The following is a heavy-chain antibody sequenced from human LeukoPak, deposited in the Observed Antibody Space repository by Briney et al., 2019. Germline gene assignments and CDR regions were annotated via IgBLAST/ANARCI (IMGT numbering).Heavy chain of an antibody. V-gene: IGHV1-2*02. J-gene: IGHJ4*02. Sequence: GASVKVSCKASGYTFTGYYMHWVRRAPGQGLEWMGWINPNSGGTNYAQKFQGRVTMTRDTSISTAYMELSRLRSDDTAVYYCATNLPDYGGYSVYWGQGTLVTVSS. D-gene: IGHD4-23*01. CDR2: INPNSGGT. CDR1: GYTFTGYY. CDR3: ATNLPDYGGYSVY.